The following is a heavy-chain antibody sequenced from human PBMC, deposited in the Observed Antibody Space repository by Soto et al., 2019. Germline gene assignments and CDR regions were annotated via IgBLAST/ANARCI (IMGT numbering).Heavy chain of an antibody. CDR1: GGSISSGCYY. Sequence: SETLSLTCPVSGGSISSGCYYWSWIRQHPGKGLEWIGYIYYSGSTYYNPSLKSRVTISVDTSKNQFSLKLSSVTAADTAVYYCARDTRSPGLDGYSGYGGYYYYGMDVWGQGTTVTVSS. J-gene: IGHJ6*02. D-gene: IGHD5-12*01. CDR3: ARDTRSPGLDGYSGYGGYYYYGMDV. CDR2: IYYSGST. V-gene: IGHV4-31*03.